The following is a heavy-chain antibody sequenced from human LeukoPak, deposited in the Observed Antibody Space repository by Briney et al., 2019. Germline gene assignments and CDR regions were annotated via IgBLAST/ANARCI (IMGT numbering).Heavy chain of an antibody. CDR3: ARDNSYGSGSGFDY. CDR2: IYHSGST. CDR1: GGSISSYY. V-gene: IGHV4-59*01. Sequence: SETLSLTCTVSGGSISSYYWSWIRQPPGKGLEWIGYIYHSGSTNYNPSLKSRVTISVDTSKNQLSLKLSSVTAADTAVYYCARDNSYGSGSGFDYWGQGTLVTVSS. D-gene: IGHD3-10*01. J-gene: IGHJ4*02.